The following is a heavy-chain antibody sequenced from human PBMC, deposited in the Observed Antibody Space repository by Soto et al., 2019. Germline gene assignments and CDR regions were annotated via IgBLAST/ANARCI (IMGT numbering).Heavy chain of an antibody. V-gene: IGHV1-46*01. CDR2: INPSGGST. Sequence: GPVKVSCKASGYTFTSYYMHWVRQAPGQELEWMGIINPSGGSTSYAQKFQGRVTMTRDTSTSTVYMELSSLRSEDTAGDYCARESLTTGFDYYGMDVWGQGTTVTVS. CDR3: ARESLTTGFDYYGMDV. J-gene: IGHJ6*02. D-gene: IGHD2-8*01. CDR1: GYTFTSYY.